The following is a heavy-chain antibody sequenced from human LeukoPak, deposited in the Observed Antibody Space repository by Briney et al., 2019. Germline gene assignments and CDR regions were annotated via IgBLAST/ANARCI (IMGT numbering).Heavy chain of an antibody. CDR1: GYTFTSHH. Sequence: ASVKVSXKPSGYTFTSHHINWVRQAAGQGFEWMGWMNPDTGNTVYAQKFQGRVTMTWDTSISTAYMELDSLRSEDTAVYYCARGRPTNLGGIYWGQGTLVTVSS. D-gene: IGHD7-27*01. V-gene: IGHV1-8*01. J-gene: IGHJ4*02. CDR3: ARGRPTNLGGIY. CDR2: MNPDTGNT.